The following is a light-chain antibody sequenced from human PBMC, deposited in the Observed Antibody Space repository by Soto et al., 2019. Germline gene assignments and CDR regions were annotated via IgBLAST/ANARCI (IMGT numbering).Light chain of an antibody. CDR3: QQYNKFPQWT. CDR1: QTISSY. V-gene: IGKV3D-15*01. Sequence: DIVLTQSPSTLSSSLGDRATLSCRASQTISSYLVWYQQKPGKPPNLLIYNTSTRATGIPARFSGSGSGTEFSLTISSLLSEDFSAYYCQQYNKFPQWTFGQGTKVDIK. J-gene: IGKJ1*01. CDR2: NTS.